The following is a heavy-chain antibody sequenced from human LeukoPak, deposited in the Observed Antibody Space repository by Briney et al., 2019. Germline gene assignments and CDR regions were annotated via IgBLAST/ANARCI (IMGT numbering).Heavy chain of an antibody. CDR2: IGSDGTTM. Sequence: GGSLRLSCAASKFTFSDSYMGWLRQAPGKGLEWVSYIGSDGTTMYYADSVKGRFTISRDNAKSSLHLQMNSLRAEDTAVYYCARAAGSYAFNVWGQGTMVTVSS. D-gene: IGHD3-10*01. CDR1: KFTFSDSY. J-gene: IGHJ3*01. CDR3: ARAAGSYAFNV. V-gene: IGHV3-11*04.